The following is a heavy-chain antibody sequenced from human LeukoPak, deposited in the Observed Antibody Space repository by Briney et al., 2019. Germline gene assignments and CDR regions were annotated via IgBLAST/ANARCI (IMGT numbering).Heavy chain of an antibody. J-gene: IGHJ4*02. CDR2: ISAYNGNT. V-gene: IGHV1-18*01. CDR1: GYTFTSYG. D-gene: IGHD5-12*01. CDR3: ARGSWLRFTIDY. Sequence: GSVKRSCKASGYTFTSYGISWVRQAPGQGREGMGWISAYNGNTNYAQKLQGRVTMTTDTTTSTAYMELRSLRSDDTAVYCWARGSWLRFTIDYWGQGTLDRVSS.